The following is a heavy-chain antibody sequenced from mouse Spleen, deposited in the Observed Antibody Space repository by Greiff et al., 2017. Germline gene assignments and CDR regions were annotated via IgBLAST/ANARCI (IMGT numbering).Heavy chain of an antibody. CDR2: INPNNGGT. J-gene: IGHJ2*01. CDR1: GYTFTDYN. CDR3: ARTPYYYGSSSFDY. V-gene: IGHV1-22*01. D-gene: IGHD1-1*01. Sequence: EVKLMESGPELVKPGASVKMSCKASGYTFTDYNMHWVKQSHGKSLEWIGYINPNNGGTSYNQKFKGKATLTVNKSSSTAYMELRSLTSEDSAVYYCARTPYYYGSSSFDYWGQGTTLTVSS.